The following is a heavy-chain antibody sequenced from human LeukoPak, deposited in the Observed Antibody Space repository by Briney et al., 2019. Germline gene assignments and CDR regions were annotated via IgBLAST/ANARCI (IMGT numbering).Heavy chain of an antibody. CDR2: IRSKAYGGTT. CDR1: GFTFGDYA. J-gene: IGHJ5*02. CDR3: TRHRAIGNWFDP. D-gene: IGHD2-21*01. V-gene: IGHV3-49*04. Sequence: GGSLRLSCTASGFTFGDYAMSWVRQAPGKGLDWVGFIRSKAYGGTTEYAASVKGRFTISRDDSKSIAYLQMNSLKTEDTAVYYCTRHRAIGNWFDPWGQGTLVTVSS.